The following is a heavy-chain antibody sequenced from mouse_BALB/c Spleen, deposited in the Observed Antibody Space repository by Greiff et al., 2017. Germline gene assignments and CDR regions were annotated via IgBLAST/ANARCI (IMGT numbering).Heavy chain of an antibody. CDR2: ISSGGSYT. Sequence: EVQLVESGGDLVKPGGSLKLSCAASGFTFSSYGMSWVRQTPDKRLEWVATISSGGSYTYYPDSVKGRFTISRDNAKNTLYLQMSSLKSEDTAMYYCARQPMIKENWYFDVWGAGTTVTVAS. J-gene: IGHJ1*01. CDR3: ARQPMIKENWYFDV. V-gene: IGHV5-6*01. CDR1: GFTFSSYG. D-gene: IGHD2-4*01.